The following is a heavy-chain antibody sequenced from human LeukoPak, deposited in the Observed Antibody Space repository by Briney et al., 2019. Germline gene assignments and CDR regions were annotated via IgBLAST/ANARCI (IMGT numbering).Heavy chain of an antibody. J-gene: IGHJ5*02. CDR1: GGSISSSSYY. D-gene: IGHD6-13*01. CDR2: IYYSGST. CDR3: ARHHRAYSSIRVAPYNWFDP. Sequence: PTETLSLTCTVSGGSISSSSYYWGWLRQPPGTGLEWIGSIYYSGSTYYNPSLKSRVTISVDTSKNQFSLKLSSVTAADTAVYYCARHHRAYSSIRVAPYNWFDPWGQGTLVTVSS. V-gene: IGHV4-39*01.